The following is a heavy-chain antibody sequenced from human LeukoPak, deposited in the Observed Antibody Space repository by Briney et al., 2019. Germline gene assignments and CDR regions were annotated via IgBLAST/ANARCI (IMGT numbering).Heavy chain of an antibody. V-gene: IGHV3-33*01. CDR2: IWSDGNNK. CDR3: ARSTGYGYGMDV. CDR1: GFTFSTYG. D-gene: IGHD6-13*01. J-gene: IGHJ6*02. Sequence: PGGSLRLSCAASGFTFSTYGFHWVRQAPGKGLEWVAVIWSDGNNKYYADSVKGRFTISRDNSKNTLYLQMNSLRAEDTAVYYCARSTGYGYGMDVWGQGTTVTVSS.